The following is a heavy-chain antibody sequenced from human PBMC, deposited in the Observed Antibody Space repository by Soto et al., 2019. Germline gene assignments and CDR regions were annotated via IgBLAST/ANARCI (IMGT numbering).Heavy chain of an antibody. V-gene: IGHV4-34*01. J-gene: IGHJ4*02. CDR1: GGSFSGYS. D-gene: IGHD2-15*01. Sequence: QVKLQQWGAGLLKPSETLSLTCAVYGGSFSGYSWTWIRQPPGTGLEWVGEINHSGSTNYNPSLKSPATISVDTSNNQFSLKLTSVTAEDTAVYYCARDKVTRIFDYWGQGTLVTVSS. CDR2: INHSGST. CDR3: ARDKVTRIFDY.